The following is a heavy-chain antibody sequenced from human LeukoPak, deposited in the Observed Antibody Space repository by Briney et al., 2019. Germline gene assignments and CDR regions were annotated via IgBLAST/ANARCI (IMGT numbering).Heavy chain of an antibody. Sequence: GESLKISCKGSGYSFTSYWIGWVRQMPGKGLEWMGIIYPGDSDIRYTPSFQGQVTISADKSISTAYLQWSSLKASDTAMYYCARHGVTHLGPDYYYYMDVWGKGTTVTVSS. CDR1: GYSFTSYW. V-gene: IGHV5-51*01. J-gene: IGHJ6*03. CDR2: IYPGDSDI. CDR3: ARHGVTHLGPDYYYYMDV. D-gene: IGHD3-3*01.